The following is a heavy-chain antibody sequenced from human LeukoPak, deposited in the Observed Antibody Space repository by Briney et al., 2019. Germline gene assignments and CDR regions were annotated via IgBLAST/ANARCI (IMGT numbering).Heavy chain of an antibody. CDR2: IANTGDTR. CDR3: EGKDYSKGGGYFDY. D-gene: IGHD4-11*01. CDR1: GFTFSNYE. V-gene: IGHV3-48*03. Sequence: PGGSLRLSCAASGFTFSNYEMNWVRQAPGKGLQWVSYIANTGDTRNYADSEKGRFTVSRDNAKNSLYLQMSSLRAEATAIYNCEGKDYSKGGGYFDYWGQGTLVTVSS. J-gene: IGHJ4*02.